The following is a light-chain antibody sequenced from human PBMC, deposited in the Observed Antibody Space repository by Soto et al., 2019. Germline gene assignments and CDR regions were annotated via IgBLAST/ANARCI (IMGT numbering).Light chain of an antibody. CDR3: QTYDKAPWT. V-gene: IGKV1-27*01. Sequence: DIQMTQSPSSLSASVGDIVSITCRASQDIGNHLAWYQQKAGKGPKLLVFGAFTLQSGVPSRFSAGGSGTDFILTISSLQPEDVGTYYCQTYDKAPWTFGPGTKVDIK. J-gene: IGKJ1*01. CDR2: GAF. CDR1: QDIGNH.